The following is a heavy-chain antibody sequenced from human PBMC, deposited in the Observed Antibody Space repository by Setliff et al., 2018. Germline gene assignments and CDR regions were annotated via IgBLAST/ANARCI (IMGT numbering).Heavy chain of an antibody. CDR3: ARGLVDERTAYPYAEYFQY. Sequence: SETLSLTCTVSGDSISSGDDFWSWIRQPPGKGLEWIGSIYYTTNGHYNPSLRGRVIISLDTSKRQFALRINSVTAADTGVYYCARGLVDERTAYPYAEYFQYWGDGTLVTVS. J-gene: IGHJ4*01. D-gene: IGHD3-16*01. CDR1: GDSISSGDDF. CDR2: IYYTTNG. V-gene: IGHV4-30-4*08.